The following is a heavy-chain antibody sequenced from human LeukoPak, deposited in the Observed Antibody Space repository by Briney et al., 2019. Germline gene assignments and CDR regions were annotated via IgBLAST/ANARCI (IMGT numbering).Heavy chain of an antibody. CDR3: ARGGRWAVAGSFYFDY. V-gene: IGHV3-11*01. Sequence: GGSLRLSCAASGFTFGDYYMSWIRQAPGKGLEWVSYISSSGSTIYYADSVKGRFTISRDNAKNSLYLQMNSLRAEDTAVYYCARGGRWAVAGSFYFDYWGQGTLVTVSS. J-gene: IGHJ4*02. CDR2: ISSSGSTI. CDR1: GFTFGDYY. D-gene: IGHD6-19*01.